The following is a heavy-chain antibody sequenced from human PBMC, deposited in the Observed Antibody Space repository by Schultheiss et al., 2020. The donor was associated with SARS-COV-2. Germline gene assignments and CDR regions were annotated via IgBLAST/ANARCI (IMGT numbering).Heavy chain of an antibody. J-gene: IGHJ4*02. V-gene: IGHV3-33*08. D-gene: IGHD1-26*01. CDR1: GFTFSSYE. Sequence: GGSLRLSCAASGFTFSSYEMNWVRQAPGKGLEWVAVIWYDGNNKYYADSVKGRFTISRDNSKNTLYLQMNSLRAEDTAVYYCARDSSMWELPVGPFDYWGQGTLVTVSS. CDR3: ARDSSMWELPVGPFDY. CDR2: IWYDGNNK.